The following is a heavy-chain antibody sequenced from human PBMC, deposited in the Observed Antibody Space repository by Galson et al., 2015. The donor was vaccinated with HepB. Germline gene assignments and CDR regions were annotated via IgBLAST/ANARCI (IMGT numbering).Heavy chain of an antibody. D-gene: IGHD4-17*01. V-gene: IGHV1-58*02. CDR3: AAVSVPLTTVTTMAFDI. CDR2: IVVGSGNT. Sequence: SVKVSCKASGFTFTSSAMQWVRQARGQRLEWIGWIVVGSGNTNYAQKFQERVTITRDMSTSTAYMELSSLRSEDTAVYYCAAVSVPLTTVTTMAFDIWGQGTMVTVSS. J-gene: IGHJ3*02. CDR1: GFTFTSSA.